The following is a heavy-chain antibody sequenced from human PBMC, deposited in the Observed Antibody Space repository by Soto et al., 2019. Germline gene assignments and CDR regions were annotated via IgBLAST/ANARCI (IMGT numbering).Heavy chain of an antibody. CDR3: ARGVRSSGWFDY. Sequence: PSETLSLTCAVYGGSFSGYYWSWIRQPPGKGLEWIGEINHSGSTNYNPSLKSRVIISVDTSKNQFSLKLSSVTAADTAVYYCARGVRSSGWFDYWGQGTLVTVSS. D-gene: IGHD6-19*01. CDR2: INHSGST. J-gene: IGHJ4*02. V-gene: IGHV4-34*01. CDR1: GGSFSGYY.